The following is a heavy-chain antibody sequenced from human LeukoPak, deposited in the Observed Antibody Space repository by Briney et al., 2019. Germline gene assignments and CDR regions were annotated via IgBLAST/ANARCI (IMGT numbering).Heavy chain of an antibody. J-gene: IGHJ4*02. Sequence: GGSLRLSCADSGFTFSNAWMSWVRQAPGKGLEWVGRIKSKTDGGTTDYAAPVKGRFTISRDDSKNTLYLQMNSLKTEDTAVYYCTTRSKRVVVAAVYWGQGTLVTVSS. CDR3: TTRSKRVVVAAVY. CDR1: GFTFSNAW. CDR2: IKSKTDGGTT. D-gene: IGHD2-15*01. V-gene: IGHV3-15*01.